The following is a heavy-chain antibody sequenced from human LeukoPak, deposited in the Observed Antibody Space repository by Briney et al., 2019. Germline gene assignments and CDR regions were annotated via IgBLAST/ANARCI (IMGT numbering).Heavy chain of an antibody. V-gene: IGHV3-53*01. CDR3: SGSYSGSNFLSFVN. Sequence: PGGSLRLSCAASGFTVSSSYMSWVRQAPGKGLEGFSVLYSGGSTYYADSVKGRFTISRDNSKNTLYLQMNSLRAGDTAVYYCSGSYSGSNFLSFVNWGQGTKVTVSS. J-gene: IGHJ3*02. CDR2: LYSGGST. D-gene: IGHD1-26*01. CDR1: GFTVSSSY.